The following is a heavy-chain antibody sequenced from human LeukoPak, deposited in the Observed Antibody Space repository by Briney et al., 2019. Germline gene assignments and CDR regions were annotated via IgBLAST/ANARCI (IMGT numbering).Heavy chain of an antibody. CDR3: TRDSYFDWLYSDAFDI. Sequence: GGSLRLSCTASGFTFGDYAMSWVRQAPGKGLEWVGFIRSKAYGGRTEYAASVKGRFTISRDDSKSIAYLQMNSLKTEDTAVYYCTRDSYFDWLYSDAFDIWGQGTMVTVSS. V-gene: IGHV3-49*04. CDR2: IRSKAYGGRT. CDR1: GFTFGDYA. J-gene: IGHJ3*02. D-gene: IGHD3-9*01.